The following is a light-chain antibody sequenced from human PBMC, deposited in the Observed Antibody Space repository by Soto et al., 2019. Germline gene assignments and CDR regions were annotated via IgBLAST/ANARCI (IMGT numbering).Light chain of an antibody. V-gene: IGKV1-33*01. CDR1: QDISNY. CDR3: QQYESLVH. J-gene: IGKJ4*01. CDR2: DAS. Sequence: GDRVTITCQASQDISNYLNWYQQKPGKAPKLLIYDASTLETGVPSRFSGSGYGTEFTFTISGLQPEDVATYYCQQYESLVHFGGGTKVDI.